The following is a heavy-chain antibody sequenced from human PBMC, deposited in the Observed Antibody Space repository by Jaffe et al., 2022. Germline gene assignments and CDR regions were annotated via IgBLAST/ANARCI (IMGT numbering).Heavy chain of an antibody. J-gene: IGHJ5*02. V-gene: IGHV1-69*05. CDR1: GGTFSSYA. CDR3: ARDQGYCSGGSCYGGGYNWFDP. D-gene: IGHD2-15*01. Sequence: QVQLVQSGAEVKKPGSSVKVSCKASGGTFSSYAISWVRQAPGQGLEWMGGIIPIFGTANYAQKFQGRVTITTDESTSTAYMELSSLRSEDTAVYYCARDQGYCSGGSCYGGGYNWFDPWGQGTLVTVSS. CDR2: IIPIFGTA.